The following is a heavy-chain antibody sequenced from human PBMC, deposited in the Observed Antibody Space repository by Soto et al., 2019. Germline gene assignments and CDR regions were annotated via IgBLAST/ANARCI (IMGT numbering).Heavy chain of an antibody. Sequence: QVQLVQSGAEVKKPGASVKVSCKASGYTFTSYAMHRVRQAPGQRLEWMGWINAGNGNTKYSQKFQGRVTITRDTSASTAYMELSSLRSEDTAVYYCARDREAARPLGYRFDPWGQGTLVTVSS. CDR2: INAGNGNT. CDR3: ARDREAARPLGYRFDP. J-gene: IGHJ5*02. V-gene: IGHV1-3*01. D-gene: IGHD6-6*01. CDR1: GYTFTSYA.